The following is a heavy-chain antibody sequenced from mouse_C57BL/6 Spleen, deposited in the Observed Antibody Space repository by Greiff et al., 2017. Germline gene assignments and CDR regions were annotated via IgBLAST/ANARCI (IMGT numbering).Heavy chain of an antibody. D-gene: IGHD1-1*01. CDR2: ISSGSSTI. Sequence: EVKLVESGGGLVKPGGSLKLSCAASGFTFSDYGMHWVRQAPEKGLEWVAYISSGSSTIYYADPVKGRFTISRDNATNTLFLQMTSLRSEDTAMYYCARSTTVSFDYWGQGTTLTVSS. CDR3: ARSTTVSFDY. CDR1: GFTFSDYG. J-gene: IGHJ2*01. V-gene: IGHV5-17*01.